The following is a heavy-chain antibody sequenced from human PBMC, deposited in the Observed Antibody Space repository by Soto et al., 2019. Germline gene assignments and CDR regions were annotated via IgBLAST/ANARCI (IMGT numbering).Heavy chain of an antibody. CDR3: ARYDSKRSLDY. V-gene: IGHV4-30-2*01. D-gene: IGHD3-22*01. Sequence: QLQLQESGSGLVKPSQTLSLTCAVSGGSISSGGYSWSWIRQPPGKGLEWIGYIYHSGSTYYNPSLKCXXTXSXXRAKNQFSLKLSSVTAADTAVYYCARYDSKRSLDYWGQGTLVTVSS. CDR1: GGSISSGGYS. CDR2: IYHSGST. J-gene: IGHJ4*02.